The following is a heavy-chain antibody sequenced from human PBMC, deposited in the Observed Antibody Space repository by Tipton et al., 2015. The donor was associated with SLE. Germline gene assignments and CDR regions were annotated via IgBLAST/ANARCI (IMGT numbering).Heavy chain of an antibody. CDR1: GYTFTSYG. D-gene: IGHD3-3*01. J-gene: IGHJ5*02. V-gene: IGHV1-18*01. CDR3: ARTHDFWSGYLGNWFDP. Sequence: QSGAEVKKPGASVKVSCKASGYTFTSYGISWVRQAPGQGLEWMGWISAYNGNTNYAQKLQGRVTMTTDTSTSTAYMELRSLRSDDTAVYYCARTHDFWSGYLGNWFDPWGQGTLVTVSS. CDR2: ISAYNGNT.